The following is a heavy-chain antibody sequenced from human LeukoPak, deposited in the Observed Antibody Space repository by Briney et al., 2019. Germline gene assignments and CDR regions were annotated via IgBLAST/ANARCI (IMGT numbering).Heavy chain of an antibody. CDR2: ISSSSTYI. J-gene: IGHJ4*02. Sequence: GGSLRLSCTASGFTFTNYNMNWARQAPGKGLEWVSSISSSSTYIYYADSVKGRFTISRDNTMNSLHLQLNSLRVEDTAVYYCARDYEEVGFDYWGQGTLVTVSS. D-gene: IGHD3-16*01. CDR3: ARDYEEVGFDY. V-gene: IGHV3-21*01. CDR1: GFTFTNYN.